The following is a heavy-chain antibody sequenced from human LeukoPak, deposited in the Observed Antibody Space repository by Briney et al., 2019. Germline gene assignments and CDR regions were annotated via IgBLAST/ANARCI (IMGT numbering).Heavy chain of an antibody. D-gene: IGHD3-3*02. V-gene: IGHV4-4*09. J-gene: IGHJ5*02. CDR1: GGSISSYY. CDR2: ILSSGST. Sequence: SETLSLTCTVSGGSISSYYWSWIRQSPGKGLEWIGYILSSGSTHHNPSLTGRISLSVDTSKNQFSLKLSSVTAADTAVYYCARRVISEFSIDKGNWLDPWGQGTLVTVSS. CDR3: ARRVISEFSIDKGNWLDP.